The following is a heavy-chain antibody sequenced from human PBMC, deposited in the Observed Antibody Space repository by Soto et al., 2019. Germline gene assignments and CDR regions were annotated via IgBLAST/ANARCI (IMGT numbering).Heavy chain of an antibody. Sequence: QVQLVESGGGVVQPGRSLRLSCAASGFTFSSYGMHWVRQAPGKGLEWAAVIWYDGSNKYYADSVKGRFTISRDNSKNTLYLQMNSLRAEDTAVYYCARSSYGGNSFDYWGQGTLVTVSS. CDR2: IWYDGSNK. J-gene: IGHJ4*02. D-gene: IGHD4-17*01. CDR3: ARSSYGGNSFDY. V-gene: IGHV3-33*01. CDR1: GFTFSSYG.